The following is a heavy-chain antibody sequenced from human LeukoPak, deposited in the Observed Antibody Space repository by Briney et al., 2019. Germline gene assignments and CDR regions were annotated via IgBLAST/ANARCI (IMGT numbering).Heavy chain of an antibody. J-gene: IGHJ5*02. Sequence: SETLSLTCAVSGDSITSKNYWWIWVRQPPGKGLEWIGEIHHSGKINYNTSLKSRVTISLDKSKNQFSLVLSSVTAADTALYYCARSGDYRFDPWGQGTLVIVSS. CDR2: IHHSGKI. V-gene: IGHV4-4*02. CDR3: ARSGDYRFDP. D-gene: IGHD7-27*01. CDR1: GDSITSKNYW.